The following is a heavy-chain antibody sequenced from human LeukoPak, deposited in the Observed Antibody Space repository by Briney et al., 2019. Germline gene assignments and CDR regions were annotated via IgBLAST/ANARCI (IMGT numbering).Heavy chain of an antibody. CDR3: ARVSYGGYYGYWYFDL. D-gene: IGHD1-26*01. CDR1: GYTFTSYD. V-gene: IGHV1-8*03. CDR2: MNPNSGNT. J-gene: IGHJ2*01. Sequence: ASVKVSCKASGYTFTSYDINWVRQATGQGLEWMGWMNPNSGNTGYAQKFQGRVTITRNTSISTAYMELSSLRSEDTAVYYCARVSYGGYYGYWYFDLWGRGTLVTVSS.